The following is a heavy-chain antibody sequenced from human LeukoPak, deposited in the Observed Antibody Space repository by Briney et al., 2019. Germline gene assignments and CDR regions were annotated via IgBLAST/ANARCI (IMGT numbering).Heavy chain of an antibody. CDR1: GGSFSGYY. J-gene: IGHJ3*02. Sequence: PSETLSLTCAVYGGSFSGYYWSWIRQPPGKGLEWIGEINHSGSTNYNPSLKSRVTISVDTSKNQFSLKLSSVTAADTAVYYCARDSRITIFGVVNDAFDIWGQGTMVTASS. CDR2: INHSGST. CDR3: ARDSRITIFGVVNDAFDI. D-gene: IGHD3-3*01. V-gene: IGHV4-34*01.